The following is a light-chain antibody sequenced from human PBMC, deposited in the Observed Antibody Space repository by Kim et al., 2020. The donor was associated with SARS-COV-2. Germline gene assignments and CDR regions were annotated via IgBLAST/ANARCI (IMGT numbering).Light chain of an antibody. CDR3: SSYSVISTYV. CDR1: SSDVGSYEY. CDR2: DVT. V-gene: IGLV2-14*03. Sequence: GQSITIACSGSSSDVGSYEYVSWCQQHPGNAPQLSIFDVTDRPSGISSRFSGSKSGDTTTLTISGLQAEDEAEYYCSSYSVISTYVFGPGTKVTVL. J-gene: IGLJ1*01.